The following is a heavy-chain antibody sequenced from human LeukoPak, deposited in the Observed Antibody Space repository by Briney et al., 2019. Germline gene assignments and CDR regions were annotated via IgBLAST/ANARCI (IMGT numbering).Heavy chain of an antibody. CDR2: IKEDGSEK. CDR1: GFTFSNYR. J-gene: IGHJ4*02. D-gene: IGHD4-17*01. V-gene: IGHV3-7*01. CDR3: ARRLTVSDY. Sequence: PGGSLRLSCAASGFTFSNYRMSWVRQAPGKGLVWVANIKEDGSEKYYVDSVKGRFTISRDNAKNSVYLQLNSLRVLDTAVYYCARRLTVSDYWGQGTLVTVSS.